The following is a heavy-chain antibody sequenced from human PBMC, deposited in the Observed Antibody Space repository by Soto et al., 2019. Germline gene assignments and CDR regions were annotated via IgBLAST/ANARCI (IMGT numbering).Heavy chain of an antibody. Sequence: QPGGSLRLSCAASGFTFSGYAMSWVRQAPGKGLEWVSAISGSGSSTYYAEPVKGRFTISRDDSKNTLYLQMNSLKTEDAAVYYCATYGGYYWRAFDIWGQGTMVTVSS. CDR2: ISGSGSST. J-gene: IGHJ3*02. CDR1: GFTFSGYA. D-gene: IGHD3-22*01. CDR3: ATYGGYYWRAFDI. V-gene: IGHV3-23*01.